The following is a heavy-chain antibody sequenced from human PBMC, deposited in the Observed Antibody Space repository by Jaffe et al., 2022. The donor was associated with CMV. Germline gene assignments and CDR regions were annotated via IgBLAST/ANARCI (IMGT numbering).Heavy chain of an antibody. J-gene: IGHJ4*02. Sequence: QVQLLESGPRLVKSSGTLSLTCAVSVGSWWGWVRQPPGKGLEWIGEMSHSGSANYNPSLRSRVTFSLDKSKNHFSLNLASVTAADTAVYYCATILREAYGVFDYWGRGTLVTVSS. CDR3: ATILREAYGVFDY. CDR1: VGSW. D-gene: IGHD4-17*01. V-gene: IGHV4-4*02. CDR2: MSHSGSA.